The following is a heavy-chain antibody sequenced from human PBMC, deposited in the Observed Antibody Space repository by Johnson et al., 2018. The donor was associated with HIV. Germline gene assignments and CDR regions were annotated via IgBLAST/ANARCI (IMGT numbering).Heavy chain of an antibody. V-gene: IGHV3-15*01. D-gene: IGHD1-26*01. CDR1: GFTFTNAW. Sequence: VQLVESGGGLVKPGGSLRLSCAASGFTFTNAWMHWVRQSPGKGLEWVGRIKRKTDGETTDYTTPVKGRFTISIDDSKNTLYLQMNSLKTEDTAVYYCATDVPSAPYYNAFDIWGQGTMVTVSS. CDR3: ATDVPSAPYYNAFDI. CDR2: IKRKTDGETT. J-gene: IGHJ3*02.